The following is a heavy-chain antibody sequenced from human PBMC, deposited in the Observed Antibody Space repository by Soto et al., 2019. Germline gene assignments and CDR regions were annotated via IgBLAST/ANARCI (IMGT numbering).Heavy chain of an antibody. D-gene: IGHD2-2*01. CDR2: ISYRGST. J-gene: IGHJ6*02. Sequence: QVQLQESGPGLVKPSETLSLTCTVSGGSISSYYWSWIRQPPGEGLEGIGDISYRGSTNYNPSLKSRVPISVDTSKNQFSLKLSSVTAADTAVYYCAREGCSSTSCYPPYYYSGMDVWGQGTTVTVSS. V-gene: IGHV4-59*01. CDR1: GGSISSYY. CDR3: AREGCSSTSCYPPYYYSGMDV.